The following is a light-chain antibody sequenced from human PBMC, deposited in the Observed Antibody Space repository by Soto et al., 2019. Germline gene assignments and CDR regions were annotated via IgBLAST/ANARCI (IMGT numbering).Light chain of an antibody. Sequence: QSALTQPPSASGSPGQSVTISCTGTSSDVGAYNYVSWYQQYPGKAPKLMIYEVSKRPSGVPDRFSGSKSGKTASLTVSGLQXEXEADYYCTSYAGSDIWVFGGGTKLT. CDR3: TSYAGSDIWV. J-gene: IGLJ3*02. CDR2: EVS. CDR1: SSDVGAYNY. V-gene: IGLV2-8*01.